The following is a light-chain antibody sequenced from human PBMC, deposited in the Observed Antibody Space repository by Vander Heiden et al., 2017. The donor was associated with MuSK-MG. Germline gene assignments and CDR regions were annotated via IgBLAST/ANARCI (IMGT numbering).Light chain of an antibody. V-gene: IGKV1-9*01. Sequence: DIQLTQSPSVVSASVGDRVTIACWASQDISSYFAWYQQKPGIAPKLLIYSASTVQNGVPSGFSGSGSGTEFTLTISSLQPEDFAVYYCQQRKSYPVTFGGGTKVDI. CDR1: QDISSY. CDR2: SAS. CDR3: QQRKSYPVT. J-gene: IGKJ4*01.